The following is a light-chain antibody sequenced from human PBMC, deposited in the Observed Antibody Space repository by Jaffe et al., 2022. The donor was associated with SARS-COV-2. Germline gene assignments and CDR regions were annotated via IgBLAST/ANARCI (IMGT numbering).Light chain of an antibody. CDR2: DTT. V-gene: IGLV7-46*01. J-gene: IGLJ3*02. Sequence: QAEVTQEPSLTVSPGETVTLTCGSSTGVVTSSHYPYWFQQKSGQAPRTLIYDTTKKHSLTPARFSGSLLGGKAALTLSGAHLEDEADYYCLLSFNGVFRMFGGGTKLTVL. CDR3: LLSFNGVFRM. CDR1: TGVVTSSHY.